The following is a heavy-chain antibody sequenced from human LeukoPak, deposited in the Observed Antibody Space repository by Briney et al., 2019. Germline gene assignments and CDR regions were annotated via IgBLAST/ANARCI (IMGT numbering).Heavy chain of an antibody. Sequence: GGSLRLSCAASGFTFSSYGMHWVRQAPGKGLEWVAVISYDGTDTYYADSVKGRFTISRDTSKNSLFLQMNSLRGEDTAVFYCARIRGGPIDYWGQGTLVTVSS. CDR3: ARIRGGPIDY. J-gene: IGHJ4*02. V-gene: IGHV3-30*03. CDR1: GFTFSSYG. CDR2: ISYDGTDT. D-gene: IGHD3-16*01.